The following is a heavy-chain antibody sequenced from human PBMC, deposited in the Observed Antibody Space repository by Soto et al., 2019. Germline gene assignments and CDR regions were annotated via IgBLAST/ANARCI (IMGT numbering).Heavy chain of an antibody. Sequence: QVQLVQSGAEVKRPGSSVKLSCKASGGTFTYYGISWVRQAPGQGLEWMGGIIPISGPATYAQKFQGRLTITADQSKRTDFMEVSRLGTGETALYCCTSDLGTKITGPPRREASGRVVPWGQGTLVSVPS. J-gene: IGHJ5*01. V-gene: IGHV1-69*01. CDR2: IIPISGPA. CDR1: GGTFTYYG. CDR3: TSDLGTKITGPPRREASGRVVP. D-gene: IGHD3-22*01.